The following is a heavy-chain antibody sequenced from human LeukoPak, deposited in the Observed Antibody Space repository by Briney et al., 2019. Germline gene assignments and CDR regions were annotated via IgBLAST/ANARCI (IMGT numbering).Heavy chain of an antibody. CDR3: ARDLGLHSSSWFDY. CDR1: GGTFSSYA. Sequence: GSSVKVSCKASGGTFSSYAISWVRQAPGQGLEWMGRIIPILGIANYAQKFQGRVTITADKSTSTAYMELSSLRSDDTAVYYCARDLGLHSSSWFDYWGQGTLVTASS. J-gene: IGHJ4*02. V-gene: IGHV1-69*04. D-gene: IGHD6-13*01. CDR2: IIPILGIA.